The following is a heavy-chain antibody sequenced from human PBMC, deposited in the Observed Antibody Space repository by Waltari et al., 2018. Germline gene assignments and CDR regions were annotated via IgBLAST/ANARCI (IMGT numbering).Heavy chain of an antibody. J-gene: IGHJ4*02. CDR2: MNPNSGNT. Sequence: QVPLVQSGAEVKKPGASVKVSCKASGYTFTTYDINWVRQATGQGLAWMGWMNPNSGNTGYAQKFRGRVTMTRSTSISTAYMELSSVRSEDTAVYYCARAPHGVTMLGYWGQGTLVTVSS. CDR1: GYTFTTYD. CDR3: ARAPHGVTMLGY. D-gene: IGHD2-21*02. V-gene: IGHV1-8*01.